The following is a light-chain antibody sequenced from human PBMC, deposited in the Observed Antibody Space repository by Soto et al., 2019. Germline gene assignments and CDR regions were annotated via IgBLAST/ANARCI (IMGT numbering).Light chain of an antibody. CDR2: GNS. J-gene: IGLJ1*01. Sequence: QSALTQPPSVSGAPGQRVTISCTGSSSNIGAGYEVHWYQHLPGKAPKLLIYGNSNRPSGVPDRFSASKSGTSASLAITGLQAEDEADYYCQSYDSSLSASYVFGGGTKLTVL. V-gene: IGLV1-40*01. CDR1: SSNIGAGYE. CDR3: QSYDSSLSASYV.